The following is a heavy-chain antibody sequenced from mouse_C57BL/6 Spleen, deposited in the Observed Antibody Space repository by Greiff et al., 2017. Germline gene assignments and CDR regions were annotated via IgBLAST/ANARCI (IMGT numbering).Heavy chain of an antibody. CDR1: GYTFTSYG. CDR3: AKRGLGLDYYAMDY. Sequence: VQLQESGAELARPGASVKLSCKASGYTFTSYGISWVKQRTGQGLEWIGEIYPRSGNTYYNEKFKGKATLTADKSSSTAYMELRSLTSEDSAVYFCAKRGLGLDYYAMDYWGQGTSVTVSS. D-gene: IGHD4-1*01. J-gene: IGHJ4*01. CDR2: IYPRSGNT. V-gene: IGHV1-81*01.